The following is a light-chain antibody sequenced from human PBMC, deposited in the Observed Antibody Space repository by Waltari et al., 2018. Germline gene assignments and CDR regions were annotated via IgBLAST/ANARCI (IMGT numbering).Light chain of an antibody. CDR3: GTWDSSLSGAV. Sequence: QSVLTQPPSVSAAPGQGVTIACPGGSSNIGNNYVYWYRQFPGTAPKLLIYENTERPSGIPGRFSGSKSGTSATLDITGLQAGDEADYYCGTWDSSLSGAVFGGGTHLTVL. J-gene: IGLJ7*01. V-gene: IGLV1-51*02. CDR2: ENT. CDR1: SSNIGNNY.